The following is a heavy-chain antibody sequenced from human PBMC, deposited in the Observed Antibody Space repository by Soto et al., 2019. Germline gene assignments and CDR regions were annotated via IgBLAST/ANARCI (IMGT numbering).Heavy chain of an antibody. J-gene: IGHJ6*02. V-gene: IGHV1-24*01. Sequence: ASVKVSCKVSGYTLTELSMHWVRQAPGKGLEWMGGFDPEDGETIYAQKFQGRVTMTEDTSTDTAYMELSSLRSEDTAVYYCARGYRYDFWSGYSGMDVWGQGTTVTVSS. CDR3: ARGYRYDFWSGYSGMDV. D-gene: IGHD3-3*01. CDR1: GYTLTELS. CDR2: FDPEDGET.